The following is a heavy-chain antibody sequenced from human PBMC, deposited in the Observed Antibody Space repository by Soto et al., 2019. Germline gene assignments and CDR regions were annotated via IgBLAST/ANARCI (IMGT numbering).Heavy chain of an antibody. V-gene: IGHV3-33*01. Sequence: QVQLVESGGGVVQPGRSLRLSCAASGFTFSSYGMHWVRQAPGKGLEWVAVIWYDGSNKYYADSVKGRFTISRDNSKNTLYLKMNSLRAEDTAVYYCASDYGSGSYYGMAVWGQGTTVTVSS. CDR2: IWYDGSNK. J-gene: IGHJ6*02. D-gene: IGHD3-10*01. CDR3: ASDYGSGSYYGMAV. CDR1: GFTFSSYG.